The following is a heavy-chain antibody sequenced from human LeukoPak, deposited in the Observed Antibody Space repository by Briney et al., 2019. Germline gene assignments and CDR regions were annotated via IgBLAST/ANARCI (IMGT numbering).Heavy chain of an antibody. CDR2: IYSGGST. J-gene: IGHJ3*02. CDR3: ARAGRLIAFDI. Sequence: PGGSLRLSCAASGFTVSSNYMSWVRQAPGKGLEWVSVIYSGGSTYYADSVEGRFTISRDNSKNTLYLQKNSLRAEDTAVYYCARAGRLIAFDIWGQGTMVTVSS. V-gene: IGHV3-53*01. D-gene: IGHD3-16*01. CDR1: GFTVSSNY.